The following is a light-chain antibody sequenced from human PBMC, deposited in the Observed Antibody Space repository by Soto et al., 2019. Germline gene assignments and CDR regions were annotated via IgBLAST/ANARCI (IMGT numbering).Light chain of an antibody. CDR2: DAA. J-gene: IGKJ2*01. CDR1: QSVSIW. Sequence: DIQMTQSPSTLSASVGDRVTITCRASQSVSIWLAWYQQKPGKAPRLLIYDAASLKTGDPSRFSGSGSGTNFTLTISSLQPDDIATYYCQYDSSFGQGTKVDIK. CDR3: QYDSS. V-gene: IGKV1-5*01.